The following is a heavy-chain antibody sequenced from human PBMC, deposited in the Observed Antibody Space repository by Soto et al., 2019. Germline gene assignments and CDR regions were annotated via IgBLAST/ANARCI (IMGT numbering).Heavy chain of an antibody. CDR2: IYYSGST. J-gene: IGHJ4*02. CDR1: GGAISSYY. CDR3: ARGGGIAVAFDY. D-gene: IGHD6-19*01. Sequence: EPLSLTCTVAGGAISSYYWGWIRQPPGKGLEWIGYIYYSGSTNYNPSLKSRVTISVDTSKNQFSLKLSSVTAADTAVYYCARGGGIAVAFDYWGQGTLVTVSS. V-gene: IGHV4-59*01.